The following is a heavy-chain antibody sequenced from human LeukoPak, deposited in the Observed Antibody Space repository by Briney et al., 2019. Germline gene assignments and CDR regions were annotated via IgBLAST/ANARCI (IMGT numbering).Heavy chain of an antibody. D-gene: IGHD2-2*02. V-gene: IGHV5-51*01. CDR3: ARHDVCSSTRCYNTYDI. J-gene: IGHJ3*02. CDR1: GYNSTTFW. CDR2: IHPGDSDT. Sequence: GESLKISCKGSGYNSTTFWIGWVRQMPGKGLEWMGIIHPGDSDTRYSPSFQGQVTISADKSISTASLQWSSLKASDTAMYYCARHDVCSSTRCYNTYDIWGQGTMVTVSS.